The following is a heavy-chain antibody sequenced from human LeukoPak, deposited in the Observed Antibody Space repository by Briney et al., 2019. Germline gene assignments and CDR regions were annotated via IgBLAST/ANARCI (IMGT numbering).Heavy chain of an antibody. CDR1: GGTFSSYA. J-gene: IGHJ5*02. CDR2: IIPIFGTA. D-gene: IGHD6-19*01. V-gene: IGHV1-69*05. CDR3: AVLSYSSGWYRNWFVP. Sequence: ASVKVSCKASGGTFSSYAISWVRQAPGQGLEWMGGIIPIFGTANYAQKFQGRVTITTDKSTSTAYMELSSLRSEDTAVYYCAVLSYSSGWYRNWFVPWGQGTLVTVSS.